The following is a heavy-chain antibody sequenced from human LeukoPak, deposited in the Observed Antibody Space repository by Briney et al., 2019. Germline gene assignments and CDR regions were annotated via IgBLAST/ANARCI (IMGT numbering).Heavy chain of an antibody. J-gene: IGHJ4*02. Sequence: GGSLRLSCAASGFTFSSYATSWVRPAPGKGLEWVSAISGSVGSTYYADSVKGRFTISRDNSKNTLSLQMNSLRAEDTAVYYCATRGTYYLPHDYWGQGTLVTVSS. D-gene: IGHD1-26*01. V-gene: IGHV3-23*01. CDR3: ATRGTYYLPHDY. CDR1: GFTFSSYA. CDR2: ISGSVGST.